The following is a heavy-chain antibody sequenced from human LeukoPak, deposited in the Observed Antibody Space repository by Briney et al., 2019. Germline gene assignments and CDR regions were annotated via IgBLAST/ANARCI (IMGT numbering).Heavy chain of an antibody. V-gene: IGHV5-10-1*01. CDR1: GYRFTNYW. D-gene: IGHD2-21*02. CDR3: GYCPGDCYIPDY. Sequence: GESLKISCKGSGYRFTNYWINWVRQMPGKGLEWMGRTDPSDSHTYYSPSFQGHVTISADKSINTAYLQWSSLQASDTAMYYCGYCPGDCYIPDYWGQGTLVTVSS. CDR2: TDPSDSHT. J-gene: IGHJ4*02.